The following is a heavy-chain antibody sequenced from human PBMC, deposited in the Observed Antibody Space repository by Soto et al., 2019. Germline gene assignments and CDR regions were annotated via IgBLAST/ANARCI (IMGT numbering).Heavy chain of an antibody. Sequence: QVQLVQSGAEVKKPGASVKVSCKASGYTFMSYGITWVRQAPGQGLEWMGWISVYSGNTNVAQKLQGRVTMTTDTSTSTAYMELGSLTSDDTAVYYCARVVGTGMEASGTVDYWGQGTLVTVSS. D-gene: IGHD6-13*01. J-gene: IGHJ4*02. CDR1: GYTFMSYG. CDR2: ISVYSGNT. V-gene: IGHV1-18*04. CDR3: ARVVGTGMEASGTVDY.